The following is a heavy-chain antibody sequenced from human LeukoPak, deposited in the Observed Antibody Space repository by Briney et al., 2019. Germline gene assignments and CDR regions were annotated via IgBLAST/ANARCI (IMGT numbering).Heavy chain of an antibody. Sequence: PGGSLRHSCAASGFTFSNAWMGWVRQAPGKGLEWVGRIKSKTDGGTTDYAAPVKGRFTISRDDSKNTLYLQMNSLKTEDTAVYYCTTLYYYDSSGYYWVDYWGQGTLVTVSS. D-gene: IGHD3-22*01. J-gene: IGHJ4*02. CDR1: GFTFSNAW. CDR3: TTLYYYDSSGYYWVDY. V-gene: IGHV3-15*01. CDR2: IKSKTDGGTT.